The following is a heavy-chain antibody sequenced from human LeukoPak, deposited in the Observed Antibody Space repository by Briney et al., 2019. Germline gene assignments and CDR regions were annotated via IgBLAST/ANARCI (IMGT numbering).Heavy chain of an antibody. CDR1: GYTFTSYG. Sequence: ASVKVSCKASGYTFTSYGISWVRQAPGQGLEWMGWISAYNGNTNYAQKLQGRVTMTTDTSTSTAYMELRSLGSDDTAVYYCARGIVVVPAAMVGWFDPWGQGTLVTVSS. J-gene: IGHJ5*02. V-gene: IGHV1-18*01. CDR2: ISAYNGNT. CDR3: ARGIVVVPAAMVGWFDP. D-gene: IGHD2-2*01.